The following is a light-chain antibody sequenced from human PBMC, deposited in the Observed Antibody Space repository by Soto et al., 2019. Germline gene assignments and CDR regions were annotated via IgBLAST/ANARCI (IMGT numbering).Light chain of an antibody. Sequence: IVLTQSPGTLSLSPGERATLSCRASQSVSSSYLAWYQQKPGQAPRLLIYGASGRATGIPDRFSGSGSGTDFTLTISRLEPEDFAVYYCQQYGSSRTFGQGTKVDIK. CDR1: QSVSSSY. V-gene: IGKV3-20*01. CDR3: QQYGSSRT. CDR2: GAS. J-gene: IGKJ1*01.